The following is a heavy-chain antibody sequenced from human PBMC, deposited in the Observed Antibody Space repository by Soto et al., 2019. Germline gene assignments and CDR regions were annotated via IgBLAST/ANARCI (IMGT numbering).Heavy chain of an antibody. Sequence: QVQLQQWGAGPLRPLETLSLTCGVSGGSFSGYYWAWNRQSPGKGLEWIGEINDRGSINYNPSLKSRVSISVDTSKNHYSLNLRSVTAADTAVYYCARESHDILTGPPWVWYFDLWGRGTLVTVSS. D-gene: IGHD3-9*01. V-gene: IGHV4-34*01. CDR1: GGSFSGYY. CDR2: INDRGSI. J-gene: IGHJ2*01. CDR3: ARESHDILTGPPWVWYFDL.